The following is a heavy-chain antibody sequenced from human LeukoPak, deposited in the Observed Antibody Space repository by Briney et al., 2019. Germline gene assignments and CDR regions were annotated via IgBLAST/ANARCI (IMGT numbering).Heavy chain of an antibody. CDR2: IGAYNGNT. Sequence: ASAKVSCKASGYTFSTYGISWVRQAPGQGLEWMGWIGAYNGNTNYAQKYQGRVTMTTDTSTSTAYMEPRSLRSDDSAIYYCARDFTPGVNCFDPWGQGTLVTVSS. CDR1: GYTFSTYG. D-gene: IGHD2-2*01. V-gene: IGHV1-18*01. J-gene: IGHJ5*01. CDR3: ARDFTPGVNCFDP.